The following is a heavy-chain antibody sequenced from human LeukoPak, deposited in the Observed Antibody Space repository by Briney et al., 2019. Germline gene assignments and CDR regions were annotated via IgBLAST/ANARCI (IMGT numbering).Heavy chain of an antibody. CDR2: ISSGGDTF. CDR1: GFIFSDYY. CDR3: ARGDGVYDYVWGISH. D-gene: IGHD3-16*01. Sequence: GGSLRLSCVASGFIFSDYYMGWIRQAPGKGLEWVAYISSGGDTFFYADSVKGRFTISRDNSDDSLYLQMNSLRVEDTAVYYCARGDGVYDYVWGISHWGQGTLVTVSS. J-gene: IGHJ4*02. V-gene: IGHV3-11*01.